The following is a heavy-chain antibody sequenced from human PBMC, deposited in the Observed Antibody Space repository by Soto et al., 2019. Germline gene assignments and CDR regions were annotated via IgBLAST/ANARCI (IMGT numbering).Heavy chain of an antibody. J-gene: IGHJ6*02. CDR2: INAGNGNT. V-gene: IGHV1-3*01. Sequence: VKVSCKASGYTFTSYCIHWVRQAPGQRLEWTGWINAGNGNTKYSEKFQGRVTITRDTSASTAYLELSSLRYEDTAVYYCARDQNDCSAYYRHYYYGMDVWGQGSTVTGSS. CDR3: ARDQNDCSAYYRHYYYGMDV. D-gene: IGHD3-22*01. CDR1: GYTFTSYC.